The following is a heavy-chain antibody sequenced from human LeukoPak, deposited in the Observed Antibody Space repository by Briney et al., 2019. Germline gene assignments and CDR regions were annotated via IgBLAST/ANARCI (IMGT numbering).Heavy chain of an antibody. CDR2: IDADGSXI. J-gene: IGHJ6*02. V-gene: IGHV3-74*01. CDR1: RFTFKNHW. CDR3: VRGGXXXFYAMDV. Sequence: GGSLRLSCAASRFTFKNHWMHWVRQAPGKGLVWVSRIDADGSXINYADSVKGRFTISRDNAKNTLYLQMNSLKAEDTAVYYCVRGGXXXFYAMDVWGQGTTVTVSS.